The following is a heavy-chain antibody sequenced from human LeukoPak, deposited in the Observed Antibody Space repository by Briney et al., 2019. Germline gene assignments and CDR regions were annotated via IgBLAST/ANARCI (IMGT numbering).Heavy chain of an antibody. V-gene: IGHV1-2*02. CDR1: GYTFTGYY. CDR2: INPNSGGT. D-gene: IGHD6-19*01. Sequence: GASVKVSCKASGYTFTGYYMHWVRQAPGQGLEWTGWINPNSGGTNYAQKFQGRVTMTRDTSISTAYMELSRLRSDDTAVYYCARGSRIAVAVDAFDIWGQGTMVTVSS. J-gene: IGHJ3*02. CDR3: ARGSRIAVAVDAFDI.